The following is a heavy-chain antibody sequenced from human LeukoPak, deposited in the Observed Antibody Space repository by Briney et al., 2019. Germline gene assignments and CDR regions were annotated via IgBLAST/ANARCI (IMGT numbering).Heavy chain of an antibody. CDR3: ARHHYDSDGYYYSLDY. J-gene: IGHJ4*02. Sequence: GGSLRLSCAASGFTFSSYGMHWVRQAPGKGLEWVAVIYTSGTTYYADSVKGRFTLSRDNSKDTLYLQMNTLRAEDTAVYYCARHHYDSDGYYYSLDYWGQGTLVTVSS. CDR1: GFTFSSYG. CDR2: IYTSGTT. V-gene: IGHV3-66*04. D-gene: IGHD3-22*01.